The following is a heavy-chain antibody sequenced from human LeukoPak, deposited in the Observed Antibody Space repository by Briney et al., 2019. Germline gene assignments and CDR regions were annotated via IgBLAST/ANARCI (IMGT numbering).Heavy chain of an antibody. CDR1: GTSVSSSSYS. J-gene: IGHJ5*02. CDR2: IYYSGST. D-gene: IGHD3-16*01. Sequence: PSETLSLTCIVSGTSVSSSSYSWGWIRQPPGKGLEWIGNIYYSGSTYYNPSLKSRVSLSVDTSKNHFSLKLSSVTAADTAVYYCAREVMRYQHMNWLDPWGQGTLVTVSS. V-gene: IGHV4-39*07. CDR3: AREVMRYQHMNWLDP.